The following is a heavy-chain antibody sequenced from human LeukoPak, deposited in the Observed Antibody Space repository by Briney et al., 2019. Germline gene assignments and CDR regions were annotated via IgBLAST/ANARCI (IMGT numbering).Heavy chain of an antibody. Sequence: ASVKVSCKVSGYTLTELSMHWVRQAPGKGLEWMGGFDPEDGETIYAQKFQGRVTMTEDTSTDTAYMELSSLRSEDTAVYYCATDTPPTKPEYSSGWPDWGQGTLVTVSS. CDR1: GYTLTELS. CDR3: ATDTPPTKPEYSSGWPD. J-gene: IGHJ4*02. D-gene: IGHD6-19*01. CDR2: FDPEDGET. V-gene: IGHV1-24*01.